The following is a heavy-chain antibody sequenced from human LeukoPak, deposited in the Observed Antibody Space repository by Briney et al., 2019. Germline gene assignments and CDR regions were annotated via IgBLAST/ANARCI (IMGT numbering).Heavy chain of an antibody. Sequence: GGSLRLSCAASGFSFSSYGMHWVRQAPGKGLEWVAFIRYDGSNKYYADSVKGRFTISRDNAKNSLYLQMNSLRAEGTAVYYCVVVVVAASYDAFDIWGQGAMVTVSS. J-gene: IGHJ3*02. V-gene: IGHV3-30*02. D-gene: IGHD2-15*01. CDR3: VVVVVAASYDAFDI. CDR1: GFSFSSYG. CDR2: IRYDGSNK.